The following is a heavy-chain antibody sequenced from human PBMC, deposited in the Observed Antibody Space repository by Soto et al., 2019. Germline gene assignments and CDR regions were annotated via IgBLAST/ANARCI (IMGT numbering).Heavy chain of an antibody. J-gene: IGHJ6*02. V-gene: IGHV5-51*01. CDR1: GYSFTSYW. D-gene: IGHD1-1*01. CDR3: ARQQLSTAGTYHYYGLDV. Sequence: PGESLKISCKGSGYSFTSYWIGWVRQMPGKGLEWMGIIYPGDSDTRYSPSFQGQVTISADKSISTAYLQWSSLKASDTAMYYCARQQLSTAGTYHYYGLDVWGQGTTVTVSS. CDR2: IYPGDSDT.